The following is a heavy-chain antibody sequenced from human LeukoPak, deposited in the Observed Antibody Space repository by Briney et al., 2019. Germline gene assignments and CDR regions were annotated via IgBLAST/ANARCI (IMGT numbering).Heavy chain of an antibody. V-gene: IGHV3-64*05. Sequence: GGSLRLSCSASGFTFRNYGMHWVRQAPGKGLEYVSTISRYGGSTYYADLVKGRFTISRDNSKNTRYIQMSTLRAEDTAVYYCVKDLYSYSFDYWGQGALVTVSS. CDR1: GFTFRNYG. CDR2: ISRYGGST. J-gene: IGHJ4*02. CDR3: VKDLYSYSFDY. D-gene: IGHD2-8*01.